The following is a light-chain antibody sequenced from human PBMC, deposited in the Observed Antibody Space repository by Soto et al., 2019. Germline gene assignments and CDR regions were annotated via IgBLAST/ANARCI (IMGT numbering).Light chain of an antibody. CDR3: QQHSNWPPWT. V-gene: IGKV3-11*01. CDR2: DAS. Sequence: EIVLTQSPATLSLSPGDRATLSCRASQSVSSYLAWYQQKPGQAPRLLIYDASNRATAIPARFSGSGSGTALTLTVSSLEPEDYVADYCQQHSNWPPWTFGQGTKVEIK. CDR1: QSVSSY. J-gene: IGKJ1*01.